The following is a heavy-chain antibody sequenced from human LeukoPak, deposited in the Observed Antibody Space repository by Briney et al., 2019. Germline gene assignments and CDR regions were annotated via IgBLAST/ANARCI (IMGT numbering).Heavy chain of an antibody. Sequence: ASVKVSCKASGYTFTSYYMHWVRQAPGQGLEWMGWMNPNSGNTGCAQKFQGRVTMTRNTSISTAYMELSSLRSEDTAVYYCARYVDTAMVTSAPDYYYYGMDVWGQGTTVTVSS. V-gene: IGHV1-8*02. CDR1: GYTFTSYY. D-gene: IGHD5-18*01. CDR3: ARYVDTAMVTSAPDYYYYGMDV. CDR2: MNPNSGNT. J-gene: IGHJ6*02.